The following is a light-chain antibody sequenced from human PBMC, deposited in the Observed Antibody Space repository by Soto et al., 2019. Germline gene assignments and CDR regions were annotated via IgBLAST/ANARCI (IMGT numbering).Light chain of an antibody. V-gene: IGLV3-21*04. CDR3: QVWDSSSDHVV. Sequence: SYELTQPPSVSVAPGKTARITCGGNNIGSKGVHWYQQKPGQAPVLVIYYDSDRPSRIPERFSGSNSGNTATLTISRVEAGDEADYYCQVWDSSSDHVVFGGGTKVTVL. CDR1: NIGSKG. CDR2: YDS. J-gene: IGLJ2*01.